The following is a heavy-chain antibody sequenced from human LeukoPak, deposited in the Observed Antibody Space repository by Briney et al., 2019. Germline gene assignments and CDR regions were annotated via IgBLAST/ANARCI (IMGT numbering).Heavy chain of an antibody. CDR2: ISWNSGSI. Sequence: GGSLRLSCAASGFTFDDYAMHWVRQAPGKGLEWVSGISWNSGSIGYADSVKGRFTISRDNAKNSLYLQMNSLRAEDTALYYCAEGSYCGGDCYWDFQHWGQGTLVTVSS. J-gene: IGHJ1*01. D-gene: IGHD2-21*02. CDR3: AEGSYCGGDCYWDFQH. CDR1: GFTFDDYA. V-gene: IGHV3-9*01.